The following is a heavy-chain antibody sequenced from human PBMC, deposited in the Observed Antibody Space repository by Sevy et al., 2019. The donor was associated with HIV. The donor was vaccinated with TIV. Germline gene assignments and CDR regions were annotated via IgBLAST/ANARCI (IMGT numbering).Heavy chain of an antibody. CDR2: IKSKTDGETT. CDR1: GFTFRDAW. J-gene: IGHJ4*02. V-gene: IGHV3-15*01. CDR3: INNRGFCTNGVCGEYFDX. Sequence: GGSLRLSCAASGFTFRDAWMTWVRQAPGKGLEWVGRIKSKTDGETTDYATPVKGRFTISRDDSKNTLYLQMNSLKTEDTALYYCINNRGFCTNGVCGEYFDXWGQGTLVTVSS. D-gene: IGHD2-8*01.